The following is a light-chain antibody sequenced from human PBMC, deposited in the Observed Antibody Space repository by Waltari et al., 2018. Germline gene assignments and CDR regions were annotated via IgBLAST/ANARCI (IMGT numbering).Light chain of an antibody. CDR3: SSYAGSSKGV. Sequence: QSALTQPASVSGSPGQSITISCTGTSSHYGNYKRVSWYQQHPGKAPKLMIYAVSNRHSGVSDLFSASKSGDMASLTISGLQPEDESEYFCSSYAGSSKGVFGGGTKVTV. V-gene: IGLV2-23*02. CDR2: AVS. J-gene: IGLJ2*01. CDR1: SSHYGNYKR.